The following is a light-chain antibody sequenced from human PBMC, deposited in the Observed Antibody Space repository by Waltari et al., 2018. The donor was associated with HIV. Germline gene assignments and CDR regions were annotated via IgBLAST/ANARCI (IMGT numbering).Light chain of an antibody. J-gene: IGKJ2*01. CDR2: GAS. CDR3: QQTNSVPRT. CDR1: QGISTW. V-gene: IGKV1-12*01. Sequence: IQMTQSTSSVSASLGRTVTLTCRARQGISTWLAWYQQKPGKAPQLLIYGASNWQSGVPSRFSGSGAGTDFTLTIRSLQPEDFATYFCQQTNSVPRTFGQGPKLEI.